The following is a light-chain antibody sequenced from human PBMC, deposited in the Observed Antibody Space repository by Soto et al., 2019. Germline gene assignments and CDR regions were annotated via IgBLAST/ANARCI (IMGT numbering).Light chain of an antibody. CDR1: QSVNNY. J-gene: IGKJ1*01. V-gene: IGKV3-11*01. CDR3: QQRSSWPRT. CDR2: DTS. Sequence: EIVLTQSPATLSLSPGERAPLSCRASQSVNNYLAWYQQNPGQAPRLLIYDTSNRATGIPARFSGSGSGTDFTLTISSLEPEDFAVYYCQQRSSWPRTFGQGTKVEIK.